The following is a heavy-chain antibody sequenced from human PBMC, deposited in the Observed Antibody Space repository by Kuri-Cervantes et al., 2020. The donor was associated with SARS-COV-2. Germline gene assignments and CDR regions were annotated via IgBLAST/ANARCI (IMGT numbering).Heavy chain of an antibody. V-gene: IGHV6-1*01. CDR3: ARDRKDYYDSSGSKTRSSYYMDV. CDR2: TYYRSKWYN. D-gene: IGHD3-22*01. Sequence: SETLSLTCAISGDSVSSNSAAWNWIRQSPSRGLEWPGRTYYRSKWYNDYAVSVKSRITINPDTSKNQFSLQLNSVTPEDTAVYYCARDRKDYYDSSGSKTRSSYYMDVWGKGTTVTVSS. CDR1: GDSVSSNSAA. J-gene: IGHJ6*03.